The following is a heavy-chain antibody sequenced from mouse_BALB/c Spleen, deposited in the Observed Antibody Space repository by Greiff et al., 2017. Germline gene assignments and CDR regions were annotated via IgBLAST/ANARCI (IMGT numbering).Heavy chain of an antibody. CDR3: ARQLGLRAMDY. D-gene: IGHD3-1*01. CDR1: GFNIKDTY. J-gene: IGHJ4*01. V-gene: IGHV14-3*02. CDR2: IDPANGNT. Sequence: EVQRVESGAELVKPGASVKLSCTASGFNIKDTYMHWVKQRPEQGLEWIGRIDPANGNTKYDPKFQGKATITADTSSNTAYLQLSSLTSEDTAVYYCARQLGLRAMDYWGQGTSVTVSS.